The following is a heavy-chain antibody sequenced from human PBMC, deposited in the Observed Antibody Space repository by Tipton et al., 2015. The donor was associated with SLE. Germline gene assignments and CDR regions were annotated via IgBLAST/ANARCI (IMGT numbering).Heavy chain of an antibody. D-gene: IGHD5-12*01. J-gene: IGHJ2*01. CDR3: ASKRGYSGYGGGDWYFDL. CDR2: INTDGSST. CDR1: GFSFSDYS. Sequence: SLRLSCAASGFSFSDYSMNWVRQAPGKGLVWVSRINTDGSSTSYADSVKGRFTISRDNAKNTLYLQRNSLRAEDTAVYYCASKRGYSGYGGGDWYFDLWGRGTLVTVSS. V-gene: IGHV3-74*01.